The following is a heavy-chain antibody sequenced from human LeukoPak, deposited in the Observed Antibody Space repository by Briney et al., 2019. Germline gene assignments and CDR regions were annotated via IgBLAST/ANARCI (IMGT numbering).Heavy chain of an antibody. D-gene: IGHD6-25*01. CDR1: GFTFSSYW. V-gene: IGHV3-74*01. CDR3: AGPRGGYVFDY. CDR2: INSDGSST. J-gene: IGHJ4*02. Sequence: GGSLRLSCAASGFTFSSYWMHWVRQAPGKGLVWVSRINSDGSSTSYADSVKGRFTISRDNSKNTVYLQMNSLRAEDTDVYYCAGPRGGYVFDYWGQGTLVTVSS.